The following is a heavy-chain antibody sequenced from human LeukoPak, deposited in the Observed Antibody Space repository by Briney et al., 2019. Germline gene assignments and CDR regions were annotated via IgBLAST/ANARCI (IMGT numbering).Heavy chain of an antibody. CDR1: GFTVSSNY. V-gene: IGHV3-53*01. CDR3: ARIVASSGGWYNFDY. CDR2: IYSSGNI. J-gene: IGHJ4*02. Sequence: GGSLRLSCAASGFTVSSNYMSWVPQAPGKGLEWVSVIYSSGNIVYADSVKGRFTISRGNSKNTVYLQMNSLRVEDTAVYYCARIVASSGGWYNFDYWGQGALVTVSS. D-gene: IGHD6-19*01.